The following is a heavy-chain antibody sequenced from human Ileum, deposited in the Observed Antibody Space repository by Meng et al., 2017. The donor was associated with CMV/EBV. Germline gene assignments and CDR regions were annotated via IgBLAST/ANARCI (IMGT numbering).Heavy chain of an antibody. D-gene: IGHD1-1*01. J-gene: IGHJ4*02. CDR3: ARLGQQLVAPPAYFDS. CDR1: GGTFSHYG. V-gene: IGHV1-69*12. CDR2: IIPIFGTP. Sequence: QVQVGQAVAEVRGPGSAVKVSCTASGGTFSHYGISWIRQTPGQGLEWMGWIIPIFGTPNYEQKFQGRITMTADESTQTVYMELSSLTADDTALYFCARLGQQLVAPPAYFDSWGQGTLVTVSS.